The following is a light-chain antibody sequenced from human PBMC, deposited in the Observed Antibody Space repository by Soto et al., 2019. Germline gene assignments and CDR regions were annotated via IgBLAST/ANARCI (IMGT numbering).Light chain of an antibody. J-gene: IGLJ1*01. Sequence: QSALTQPRSVSGSPGQSVTITCTGTSSDVGGYSYVSWYQQHPGKAPKLMIYDVSKRPSGVPDRFSGSKSGNTASLTISGLSAEDEADYYCCSSAGSYSYVFGTGTQLTVL. CDR2: DVS. V-gene: IGLV2-11*01. CDR3: CSSAGSYSYV. CDR1: SSDVGGYSY.